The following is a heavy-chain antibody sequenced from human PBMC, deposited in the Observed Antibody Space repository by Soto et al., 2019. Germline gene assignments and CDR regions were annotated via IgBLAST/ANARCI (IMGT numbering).Heavy chain of an antibody. J-gene: IGHJ4*02. V-gene: IGHV3-48*01. CDR1: GFTFRSYS. Sequence: PGGSLRLSCAASGFTFRSYSMNWVRQAPGKGLDWISYISASTTSIYYADSVQGRFTISRDNAKNSLFLQMNSLRAEDSGIYSCVRGNYEKSIDYWGQGTRVTVSS. D-gene: IGHD3-16*01. CDR3: VRGNYEKSIDY. CDR2: ISASTTSI.